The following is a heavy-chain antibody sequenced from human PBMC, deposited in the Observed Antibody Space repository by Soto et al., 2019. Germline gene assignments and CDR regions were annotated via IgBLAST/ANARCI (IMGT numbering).Heavy chain of an antibody. Sequence: QVQLVQSGTEVKKPGASVKVSCKASGYTFTNYDINWVRQATGQGLEWMGWMNPTSGNTGYVQKFQGRVTMTRNTSIRTAYMELSSLRSDDTAVYYCARTRLCGGDCYSAYYFDYWGQGALVTVSS. J-gene: IGHJ4*02. V-gene: IGHV1-8*01. CDR2: MNPTSGNT. CDR3: ARTRLCGGDCYSAYYFDY. D-gene: IGHD2-21*02. CDR1: GYTFTNYD.